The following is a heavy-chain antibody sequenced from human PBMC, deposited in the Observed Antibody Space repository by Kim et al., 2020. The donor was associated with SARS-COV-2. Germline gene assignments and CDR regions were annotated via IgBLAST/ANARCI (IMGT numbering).Heavy chain of an antibody. Sequence: GGSLRLSCAASGFTFSSYSMNWVRQAPGKGLEWVSSISSSSSYIYYADSVKGRFTISRDNAKNSLYLQMNSLRAEDTAVYYCARNWDIVVVPAAPHFDYWGQGTLVTVSS. CDR1: GFTFSSYS. J-gene: IGHJ4*02. D-gene: IGHD2-2*01. V-gene: IGHV3-21*01. CDR3: ARNWDIVVVPAAPHFDY. CDR2: ISSSSSYI.